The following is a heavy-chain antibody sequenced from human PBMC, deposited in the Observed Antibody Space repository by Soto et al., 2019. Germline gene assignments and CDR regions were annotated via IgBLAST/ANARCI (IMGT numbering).Heavy chain of an antibody. CDR1: GFTFGDYA. Sequence: PGGSLRLSCTASGFTFGDYAMTWVRQAPGKGLEWVGFIRSKAYGGTAEYAASVKGRFTISRDDSKSIAYLQMNSLKTEDTAVYYCTRGTTVAPDDYWGQGTLVTVSS. CDR3: TRGTTVAPDDY. J-gene: IGHJ4*02. D-gene: IGHD4-17*01. V-gene: IGHV3-49*04. CDR2: IRSKAYGGTA.